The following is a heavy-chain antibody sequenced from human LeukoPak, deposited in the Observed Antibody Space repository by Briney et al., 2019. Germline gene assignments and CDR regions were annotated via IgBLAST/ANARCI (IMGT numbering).Heavy chain of an antibody. CDR2: INPNSGGT. J-gene: IGHJ1*01. D-gene: IGHD6-19*01. Sequence: ASVKVSCKASGYTFTGYYMHWVRQAPGQGLEWMGWINPNSGGTNYAQKFQGRVTMTRDTSISTAYMELSRLRSDDTAVYYCARAPRYSSGWYVSEYFQHWGQGPLVTVSS. V-gene: IGHV1-2*02. CDR3: ARAPRYSSGWYVSEYFQH. CDR1: GYTFTGYY.